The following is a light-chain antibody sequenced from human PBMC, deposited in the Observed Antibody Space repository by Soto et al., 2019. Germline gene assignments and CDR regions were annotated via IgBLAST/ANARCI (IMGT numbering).Light chain of an antibody. V-gene: IGKV3-20*01. Sequence: ELVLTQSPGTLSLFPGEGATLSCRASQSVVTSWLAWYQQKPGQPPRLLIYGASTRATGIPARFSGSGSETDFTLTISRLEPEDFAVYYCQQYGSSPRTFGQGTKVDIK. J-gene: IGKJ1*01. CDR3: QQYGSSPRT. CDR1: QSVVTSW. CDR2: GAS.